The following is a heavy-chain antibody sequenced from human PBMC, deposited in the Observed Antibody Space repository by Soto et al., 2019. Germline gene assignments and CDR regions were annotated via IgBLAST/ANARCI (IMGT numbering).Heavy chain of an antibody. V-gene: IGHV3-23*01. D-gene: IGHD5-18*01. Sequence: GGSLRLSCAASGFTFSSYVMSWVRQAPGKGLEWVSAISGSGVTTYYADSVKGRFTISRDNSKNTLYLQMNSLRAEDTAVYYCAKDLGYSYGYGPVAYWGQGTLVTVSS. J-gene: IGHJ4*02. CDR3: AKDLGYSYGYGPVAY. CDR1: GFTFSSYV. CDR2: ISGSGVTT.